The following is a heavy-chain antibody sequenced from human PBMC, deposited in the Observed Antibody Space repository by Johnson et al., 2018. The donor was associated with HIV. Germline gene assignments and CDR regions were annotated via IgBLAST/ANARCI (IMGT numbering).Heavy chain of an antibody. Sequence: VQVLESGGGLIQPGGSLRLSCAASGFTVSSNYMSWVRQAPGKGLEWVSGINWNGGSTGYADSVKGRFTISRDNAKNSLYLQMNSLRAEDTALYYCARGGVGGWDHDAFDIWGQGTMVTVSS. CDR1: GFTVSSNY. CDR2: INWNGGST. CDR3: ARGGVGGWDHDAFDI. J-gene: IGHJ3*02. V-gene: IGHV3-20*04. D-gene: IGHD6-19*01.